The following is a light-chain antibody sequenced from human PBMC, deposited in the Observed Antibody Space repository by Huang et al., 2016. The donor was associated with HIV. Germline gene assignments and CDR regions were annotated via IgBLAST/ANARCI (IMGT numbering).Light chain of an antibody. CDR1: QSVATN. CDR2: GAS. Sequence: EIIMTQYPATLSLSPGEGASLSCRANQSVATNLAWYLHRPGQSPRIRIFGASTRSSVLPGRCSGSGAGTQFTLTVSGLQSADFAVYYCQQYHNWPYTFGQGTKLEI. V-gene: IGKV3-15*01. J-gene: IGKJ2*01. CDR3: QQYHNWPYT.